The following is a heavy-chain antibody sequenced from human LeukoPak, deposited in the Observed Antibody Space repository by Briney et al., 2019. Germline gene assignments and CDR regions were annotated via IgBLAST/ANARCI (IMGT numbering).Heavy chain of an antibody. V-gene: IGHV1-8*01. CDR2: MNPNSGNT. J-gene: IGHJ4*02. CDR3: ARFSMIVALEGEES. CDR1: GYTFTSYD. D-gene: IGHD3-22*01. Sequence: ASVKVSCKASGYTFTSYDINWVRQATGQGLEWMGWMNPNSGNTGYAQKFQGRVTVTRNTSISTAYMELSSLRSEDTAVYYCARFSMIVALEGEESWGQGTLVTVSS.